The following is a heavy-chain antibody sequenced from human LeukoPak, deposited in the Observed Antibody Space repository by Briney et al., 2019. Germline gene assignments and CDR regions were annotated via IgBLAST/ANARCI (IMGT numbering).Heavy chain of an antibody. CDR1: GYTFTSYD. CDR2: MNPNSGNT. Sequence: ASVKVSCKASGYTFTSYDINWVRQATGQGLEWMGWMNPNSGNTGYAQKFQGRVTITRNTSISTAYMELSSLRSEDTAVYYCARDRGPYVAIDTNWLDPWGQGTLVTVSS. D-gene: IGHD3-10*02. J-gene: IGHJ5*02. CDR3: ARDRGPYVAIDTNWLDP. V-gene: IGHV1-8*03.